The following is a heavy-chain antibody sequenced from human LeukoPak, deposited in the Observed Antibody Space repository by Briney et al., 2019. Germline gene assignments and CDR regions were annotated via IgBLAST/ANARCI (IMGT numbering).Heavy chain of an antibody. Sequence: PGGSLRLSCAASGFTFSTHTVAWVRQAPGKGLECLSYISGSTSVTYCGASLKGRFTIPRDNDKNSLYVQETSVKADDTAVYYCARGLYYMDVWGKGTTVTVSS. V-gene: IGHV3-48*01. CDR1: GFTFSTHT. CDR3: ARGLYYMDV. CDR2: ISGSTSVT. J-gene: IGHJ6*03.